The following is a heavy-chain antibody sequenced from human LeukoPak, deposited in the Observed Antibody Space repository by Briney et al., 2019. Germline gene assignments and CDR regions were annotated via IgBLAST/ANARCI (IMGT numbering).Heavy chain of an antibody. CDR2: IKQDGSEK. Sequence: PGGSLRLSCAASRFTFTGYWMTWVRQAPGKGLEWVANIKQDGSEKYYVDSVKGRFTISRDNAKNSLYLQMNSLRAEDTAVYYCAREGDGDLDAFDIWGQGTMVTVSS. CDR1: RFTFTGYW. V-gene: IGHV3-7*01. CDR3: AREGDGDLDAFDI. J-gene: IGHJ3*02. D-gene: IGHD4-17*01.